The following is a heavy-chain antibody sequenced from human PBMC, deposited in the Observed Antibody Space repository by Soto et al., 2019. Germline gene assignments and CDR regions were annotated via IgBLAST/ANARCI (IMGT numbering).Heavy chain of an antibody. CDR3: SKAPGDYYYMDV. V-gene: IGHV3-23*01. J-gene: IGHJ6*03. CDR2: ISSGGLST. Sequence: EVQLLESGGGLVQPGGSLRLSCAASGFTFSDYSMNWVRQAPGRGLEWVSTISSGGLSTYYADSVQGRFTISRDNSNDKVYLQMNNLRAEDTAMYYCSKAPGDYYYMDVWGKGTTVTVSS. CDR1: GFTFSDYS.